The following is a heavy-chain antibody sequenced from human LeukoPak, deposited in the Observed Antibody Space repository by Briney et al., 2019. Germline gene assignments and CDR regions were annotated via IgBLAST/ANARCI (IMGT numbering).Heavy chain of an antibody. J-gene: IGHJ6*03. CDR1: GYTFTSYG. Sequence: ASVKVSCKASGYTFTSYGISWVRQAPGQGLEWMGWISAYNGNTNYAQKLQGRVTITADKSTSTAYMELSSLRSEDTAVYYCARTRDIVVVVAAAHMDVWGKGTTVTVSS. V-gene: IGHV1-18*01. D-gene: IGHD2-15*01. CDR3: ARTRDIVVVVAAAHMDV. CDR2: ISAYNGNT.